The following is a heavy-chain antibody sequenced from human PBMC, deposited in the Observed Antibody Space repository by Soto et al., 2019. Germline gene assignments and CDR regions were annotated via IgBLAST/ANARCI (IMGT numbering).Heavy chain of an antibody. CDR2: INGGDDSK. Sequence: EVQLLESGGGLVQPGGYLRLSCAVSGFSFRSSPMSWVRRPPGKGREWVSGINGGDDSKHYAESVSGRFTINRDNSKNTLLLRRTSLRLEETAIYYCAKDFNCGIISTTHDSWGQGTLVTVSS. D-gene: IGHD1-1*01. CDR1: GFSFRSSP. J-gene: IGHJ4*02. CDR3: AKDFNCGIISTTHDS. V-gene: IGHV3-23*01.